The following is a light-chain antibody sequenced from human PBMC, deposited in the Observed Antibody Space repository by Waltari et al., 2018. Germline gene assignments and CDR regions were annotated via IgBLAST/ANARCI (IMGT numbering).Light chain of an antibody. CDR2: QDT. J-gene: IGLJ2*01. CDR3: QAWDSSTYHVV. CDR1: KLGDTY. Sequence: SYELTQPPSVSVSPGQTASITCSGDKLGDTYACWYQQKPGQSPVVVLYQDTKRPSGIPERFSGYNSGNTATLTISGTQAMDEADYYCQAWDSSTYHVVFGGGTKLTVL. V-gene: IGLV3-1*01.